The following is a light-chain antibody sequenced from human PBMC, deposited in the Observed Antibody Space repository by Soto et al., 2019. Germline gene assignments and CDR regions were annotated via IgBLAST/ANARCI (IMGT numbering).Light chain of an antibody. CDR1: QSVSSSY. CDR2: GAS. J-gene: IGKJ1*01. Sequence: EIVLTQSPGTHPLSKGERATLSCRARQSVSSSYLAWYQQKTGQAPRILIYGASSRDTGIPDRFSGSGSGTDFTLTISRLEPEDFAVYYCQQYGSSPPTFGQGTKVDIK. V-gene: IGKV3-20*01. CDR3: QQYGSSPPT.